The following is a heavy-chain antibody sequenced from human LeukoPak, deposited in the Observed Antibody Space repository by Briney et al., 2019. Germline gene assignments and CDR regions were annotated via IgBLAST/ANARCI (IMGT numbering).Heavy chain of an antibody. CDR3: ARTTKEFDILTGYYFDY. V-gene: IGHV3-53*01. D-gene: IGHD3-9*01. Sequence: GGSLRLSCAASGFTVSSNYMSWVRQAPGKGLEWVSVIYRGGSTYYADSVKGRFTISRDNSKNTLYLQMNSLRAEDTAVYYCARTTKEFDILTGYYFDYWGQGTLVTVSS. J-gene: IGHJ4*02. CDR1: GFTVSSNY. CDR2: IYRGGST.